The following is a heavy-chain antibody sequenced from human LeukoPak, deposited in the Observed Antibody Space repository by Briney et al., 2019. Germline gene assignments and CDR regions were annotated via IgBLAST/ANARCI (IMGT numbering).Heavy chain of an antibody. CDR3: ARDLPYYDILTGYYRATTFYMDV. V-gene: IGHV4-39*07. D-gene: IGHD3-9*01. CDR1: GGSISSSSYY. Sequence: PSETLSLTCTVSGGSISSSSYYWGWIRQPPGKGLEWIGSICYSGNTYYNASLKSRVTISVDTSKNQFSLKLTSVTAADTAVYYCARDLPYYDILTGYYRATTFYMDVWGKGTTVTVSS. J-gene: IGHJ6*03. CDR2: ICYSGNT.